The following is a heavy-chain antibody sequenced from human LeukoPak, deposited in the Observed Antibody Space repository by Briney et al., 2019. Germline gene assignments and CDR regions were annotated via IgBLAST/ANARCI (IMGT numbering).Heavy chain of an antibody. CDR2: IHSSGGT. J-gene: IGHJ5*02. CDR1: GGSISGYY. D-gene: IGHD2-21*02. Sequence: PSETLSLTGSVSGGSISGYYWIWIRQPPGSGLEWVAYIHSSGGTNYNPSLKSRVTISVDTSKNQFSLKLSSVTAADTAVYYCARLTGGDPWPQRGWFDPWGQGTLVTVSS. V-gene: IGHV4-59*08. CDR3: ARLTGGDPWPQRGWFDP.